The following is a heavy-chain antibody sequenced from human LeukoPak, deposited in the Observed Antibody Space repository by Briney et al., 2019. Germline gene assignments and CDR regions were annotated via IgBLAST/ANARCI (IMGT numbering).Heavy chain of an antibody. D-gene: IGHD4-17*01. CDR1: GVSLSGYY. J-gene: IGHJ5*02. CDR3: ARLSAVKGWFDP. Sequence: PSETLSLTCAVSGVSLSGYYWGWIRQTPGKGLEWIGEINHSGRTNYNPSLKSRVTISVDTSKNQFSLKLSSVTAADTAVYYCARLSAVKGWFDPWGQGTLVTVSS. V-gene: IGHV4-34*01. CDR2: INHSGRT.